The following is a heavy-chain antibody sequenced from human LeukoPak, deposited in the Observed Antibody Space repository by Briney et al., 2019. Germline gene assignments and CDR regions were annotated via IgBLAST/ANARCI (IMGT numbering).Heavy chain of an antibody. D-gene: IGHD3-22*01. Sequence: GGSLRLSCAASGFTFSSYGMHWVRQAPGKGLEWVAVISYDGSNKYYADSVKGRFTISRDNSKKTLYLQMNSLRAEDSAMHYCTKDDYYDSSAYQLWWGQGTLVTVSS. CDR2: ISYDGSNK. J-gene: IGHJ4*02. CDR3: TKDDYYDSSAYQLW. V-gene: IGHV3-30*18. CDR1: GFTFSSYG.